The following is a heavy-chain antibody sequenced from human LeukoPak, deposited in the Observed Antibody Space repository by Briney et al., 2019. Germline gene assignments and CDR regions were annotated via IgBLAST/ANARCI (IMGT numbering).Heavy chain of an antibody. Sequence: PGRSLRLSCAASGSSLSDYWMTWVRQAPGKGLECVGNIKFDGSEIYYLDSVRGRFSISRDNAKNSLYLQMNSLRVEDTAVYYCTRDLNHDSSGWGQGTLVTVSS. CDR1: GSSLSDYW. CDR2: IKFDGSEI. J-gene: IGHJ4*02. V-gene: IGHV3-7*01. CDR3: TRDLNHDSSG. D-gene: IGHD3-22*01.